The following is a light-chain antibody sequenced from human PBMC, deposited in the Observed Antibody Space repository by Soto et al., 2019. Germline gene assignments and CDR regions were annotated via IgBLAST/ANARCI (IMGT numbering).Light chain of an antibody. CDR1: SSDVGAYDY. CDR3: SSFAGSNTPYV. Sequence: QSVLTQPPSASGSPGQSVTISCTGTSSDVGAYDYVSWYQQHPGKAPKLMIYEVTKRPSGVPDRFSGSKSGNTASLTVSGLQAEDEADYYCSSFAGSNTPYVFGTGTQLTVL. J-gene: IGLJ1*01. V-gene: IGLV2-8*01. CDR2: EVT.